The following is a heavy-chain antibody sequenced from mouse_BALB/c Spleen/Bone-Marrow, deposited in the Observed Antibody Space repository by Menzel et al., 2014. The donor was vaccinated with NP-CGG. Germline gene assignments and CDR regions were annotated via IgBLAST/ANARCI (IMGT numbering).Heavy chain of an antibody. V-gene: IGHV14-4*02. CDR2: IDPENGDT. CDR1: RFNIKDYY. Sequence: EVQLQQSGAELVRSGASVKLSCTASRFNIKDYYMHWVKQRPEQGLEWIGWIDPENGDTEYAPKFQGKATMTADTSSNTAYLQLSSLTSEDTAVYYCNARYYYAMDYWGQGTSVTVSS. J-gene: IGHJ4*01. CDR3: NARYYYAMDY.